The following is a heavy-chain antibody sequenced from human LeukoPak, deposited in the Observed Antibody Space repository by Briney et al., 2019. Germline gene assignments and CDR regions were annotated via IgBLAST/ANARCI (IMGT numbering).Heavy chain of an antibody. Sequence: PGGSLRLSCAASGFTFSNYAMTWVRQAPGKGLEWVSTISDSGGGTYYADSVKGRFTFSRDNSKNTVYLQMNSLRAEDTAVYYCAEAPYFYYMDVWGKGTTVTVSS. CDR1: GFTFSNYA. CDR3: AEAPYFYYMDV. CDR2: ISDSGGGT. V-gene: IGHV3-23*01. J-gene: IGHJ6*03.